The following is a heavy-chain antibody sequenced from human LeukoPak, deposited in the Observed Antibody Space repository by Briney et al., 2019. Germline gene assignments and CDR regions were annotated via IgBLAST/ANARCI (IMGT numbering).Heavy chain of an antibody. CDR3: ARGEHSVDS. D-gene: IGHD1/OR15-1a*01. Sequence: SETLSLTCTVSGGAIRSHYWNWIRQPAGKGLEWIWRIYSSGYTNDNPFLKSRITMSVDMSKNQFSLRLNSVTAADTAVYYCARGEHSVDSWGQGMPVTVPS. CDR1: GGAIRSHY. V-gene: IGHV4-4*07. J-gene: IGHJ4*02. CDR2: IYSSGYT.